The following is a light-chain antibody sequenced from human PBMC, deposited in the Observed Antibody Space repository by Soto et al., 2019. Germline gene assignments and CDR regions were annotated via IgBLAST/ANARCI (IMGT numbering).Light chain of an antibody. CDR1: QGISNY. Sequence: DIQMTQSPSSLSASVGDRVTITCRASQGISNYLAWYQQKPGKVPKLLIYAASTLQPGVPSRFSGSGSGTDFTLTISSLPPEDVATYYCQKYNKMYTFGQGTKLEIK. V-gene: IGKV1-27*01. J-gene: IGKJ2*01. CDR2: AAS. CDR3: QKYNKMYT.